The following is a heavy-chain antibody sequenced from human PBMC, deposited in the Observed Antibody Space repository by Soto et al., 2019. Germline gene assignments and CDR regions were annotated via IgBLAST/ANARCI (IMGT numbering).Heavy chain of an antibody. CDR1: GFTFSSYA. V-gene: IGHV3-23*01. CDR2: ISGSGGST. CDR3: ANRVLTWFDP. Sequence: LRLSCAASGFTFSSYAMSWVRQAPGKGLEWVPAISGSGGSTYYADSVKGRFTISRDNSKTTLYMQMNSLRAEDTGVYYCANRVLTWFDPWGQGTLVAVSS. J-gene: IGHJ5*02. D-gene: IGHD2-15*01.